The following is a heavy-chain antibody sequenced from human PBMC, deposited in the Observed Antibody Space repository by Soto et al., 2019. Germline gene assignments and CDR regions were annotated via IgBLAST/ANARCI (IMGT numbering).Heavy chain of an antibody. CDR3: AKGLVGATTGWFDP. CDR2: ISGSGYKT. J-gene: IGHJ5*02. D-gene: IGHD1-26*01. V-gene: IGHV3-23*01. CDR1: GFGFSSYG. Sequence: GGSLRLSCAASGFGFSSYGMSWVRQAPGKGLEWVSAISGSGYKTSYADSVKGRFTISRDNSKNTLNLQMNSLRAEDTAIYYCAKGLVGATTGWFDPWGQGTPVTVS.